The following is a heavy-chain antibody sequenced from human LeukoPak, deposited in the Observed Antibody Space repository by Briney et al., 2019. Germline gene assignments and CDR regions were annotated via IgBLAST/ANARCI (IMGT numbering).Heavy chain of an antibody. CDR1: GYTFTGYY. CDR3: AGGPSYYYYYYMDV. Sequence: ASVKVSCKSSGYTFTGYYVHWVRQAPGQGLEWMGWINPNSGGTNYAQKFQGRVTMTRDTSISTAYMELSRLRSDDTAVYYCAGGPSYYYYYYMDVWGKGTTVTVSS. CDR2: INPNSGGT. V-gene: IGHV1-2*02. J-gene: IGHJ6*03.